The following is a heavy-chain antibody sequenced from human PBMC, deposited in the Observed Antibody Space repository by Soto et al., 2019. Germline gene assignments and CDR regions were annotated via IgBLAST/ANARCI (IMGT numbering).Heavy chain of an antibody. J-gene: IGHJ3*02. Sequence: QVQLVESGGGVVQPGRSLRLSCAASGFTFSSYAMHWVRQAPGKGLEWVAVISYDGSNKYYADSVKGRFTISRDNSKNTMYLQMNSLRAEDTAVYYCAREGITMVRGVRGGAFDIWGQGTMVTVSS. V-gene: IGHV3-30-3*01. CDR3: AREGITMVRGVRGGAFDI. CDR1: GFTFSSYA. CDR2: ISYDGSNK. D-gene: IGHD3-10*01.